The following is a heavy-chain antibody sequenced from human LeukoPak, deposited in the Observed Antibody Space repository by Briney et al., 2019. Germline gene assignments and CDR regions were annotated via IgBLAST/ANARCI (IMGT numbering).Heavy chain of an antibody. CDR1: GYTFTSYD. D-gene: IGHD2-15*01. V-gene: IGHV1-8*01. CDR3: VVVVASKFDY. CDR2: MNPNSGNT. Sequence: ASVTVSCKAAGYTFTSYDNNWVRQATGQGLEWMGWMNPNSGNTGYAQKFQGRVTMTRNTSISTAYMELSGLRSEDTVVYYCVVVVASKFDYWGQGTLVTVSS. J-gene: IGHJ4*02.